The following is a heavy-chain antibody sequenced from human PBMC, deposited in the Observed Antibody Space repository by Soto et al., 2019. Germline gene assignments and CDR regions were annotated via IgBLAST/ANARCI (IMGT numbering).Heavy chain of an antibody. CDR1: GGSISSGDYY. CDR3: ARRRVVWDSNPYYFDY. V-gene: IGHV4-30-4*01. Sequence: PWETLSPTCTVSGGSISSGDYYWSWIRQPPGKGLEWIGYIYYSGSTYYNPSLKSRVTISVDTSKNQFSLKLSSVTAADTAVYYCARRRVVWDSNPYYFDYWGQGTLVTVSS. J-gene: IGHJ4*02. D-gene: IGHD2-15*01. CDR2: IYYSGST.